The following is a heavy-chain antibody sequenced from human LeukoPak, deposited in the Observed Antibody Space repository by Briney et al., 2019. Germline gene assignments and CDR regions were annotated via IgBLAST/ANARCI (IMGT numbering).Heavy chain of an antibody. CDR3: AKDQSVTMVRGVLDY. CDR2: ISGSGGST. Sequence: PGGSLRLSCAASGFTFSSYAMSWVRQAPGKGLEWVSAISGSGGSTYYADSVKGRFTISRDNSKNTLYLQMNSLRAEDTAVYYCAKDQSVTMVRGVLDYWGQGTLVTVSS. J-gene: IGHJ4*02. V-gene: IGHV3-23*01. CDR1: GFTFSSYA. D-gene: IGHD3-10*01.